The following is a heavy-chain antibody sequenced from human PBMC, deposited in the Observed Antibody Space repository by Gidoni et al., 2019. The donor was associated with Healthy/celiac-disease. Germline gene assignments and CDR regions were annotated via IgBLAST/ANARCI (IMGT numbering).Heavy chain of an antibody. Sequence: QVQLVQSGAEVKKPGASAKVSCKASGYTFTGYYMHWVRQAPGQGLEWMGWINPNSGGTNYAQKFQGRVTMTRDTSISTAYMELSRLRSDDTAVYYCARDNGRYSSGWYTVGYYYYYGMDVWGQGTTVTVSS. CDR2: INPNSGGT. CDR1: GYTFTGYY. D-gene: IGHD6-19*01. J-gene: IGHJ6*02. V-gene: IGHV1-2*02. CDR3: ARDNGRYSSGWYTVGYYYYYGMDV.